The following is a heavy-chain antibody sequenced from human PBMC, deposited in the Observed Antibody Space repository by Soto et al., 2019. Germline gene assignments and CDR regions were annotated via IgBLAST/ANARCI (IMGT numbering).Heavy chain of an antibody. CDR3: ARDLVEMATITYYYYYGMDV. V-gene: IGHV1-69*06. D-gene: IGHD5-12*01. CDR1: GGTFSSYA. Sequence: ASVKVSCKASGGTFSSYAISWVRQAPGQGLEWMGGIIPIFGTANYAQKFQGRVTITADKSTSTAYMELSSLRSVDTAVYYCARDLVEMATITYYYYYGMDVWGQGTMITVYS. CDR2: IIPIFGTA. J-gene: IGHJ6*02.